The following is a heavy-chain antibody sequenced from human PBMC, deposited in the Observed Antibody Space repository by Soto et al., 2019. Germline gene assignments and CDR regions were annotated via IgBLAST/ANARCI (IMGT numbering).Heavy chain of an antibody. CDR1: GYTFTGYY. CDR3: ARDKMGSGYYYYGMDV. V-gene: IGHV1-2*02. D-gene: IGHD3-10*01. Sequence: ASVNVSCKASGYTFTGYYMHWVRQAPGQGLEWMGWINPNSGGTNYAQKFQGRVTMTRDTSISTAYMELSRLRSDDTAAYYCARDKMGSGYYYYGMDVWGQGTTVTVSS. CDR2: INPNSGGT. J-gene: IGHJ6*02.